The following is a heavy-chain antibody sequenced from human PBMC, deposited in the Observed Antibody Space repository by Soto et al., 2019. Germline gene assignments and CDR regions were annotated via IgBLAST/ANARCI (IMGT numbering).Heavy chain of an antibody. J-gene: IGHJ6*02. CDR3: ARDRSYYDSSGQYYYGMDV. V-gene: IGHV4-4*02. Sequence: PSETLSLTCVVSGGSIRSTNWWAWVRQTPGKGLEWIGEVYHNGTSNYNPSLKGRATISVDRSKDQVSLRLNSVIDADTAVYYCARDRSYYDSSGQYYYGMDVWGQGTTVTVS. CDR1: GGSIRSTNW. D-gene: IGHD3-22*01. CDR2: VYHNGTS.